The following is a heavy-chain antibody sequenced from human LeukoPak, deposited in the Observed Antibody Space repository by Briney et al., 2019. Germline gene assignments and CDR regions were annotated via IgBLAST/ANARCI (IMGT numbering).Heavy chain of an antibody. V-gene: IGHV1-69*13. CDR2: IIPIFGTA. CDR1: GGTFSSYA. CDR3: ARDQATTAPWYYGMDV. D-gene: IGHD1-26*01. J-gene: IGHJ6*02. Sequence: ASVTLSCTASGGTFSSYAISWVRQAPGQGLEWMGGIIPIFGTANYVQKFQGRVTITADESTSTDYMELSSLRSEDTAVYYCARDQATTAPWYYGMDVWGQGTTVTVSS.